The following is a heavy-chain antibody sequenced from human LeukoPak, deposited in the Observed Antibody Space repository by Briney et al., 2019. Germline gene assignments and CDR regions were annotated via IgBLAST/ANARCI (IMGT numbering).Heavy chain of an antibody. CDR3: AKASWVSTADAVL. D-gene: IGHD3-16*01. Sequence: GGSLTLSCVASGFTFSSYSMSWVRETPARGLEWVSSLRGSGDAFYADSVKGRFTLSRDESRNTVYLQLNKLRVEDTAIYYCAKASWVSTADAVLWGQGTVVTVSS. CDR2: LRGSGDA. CDR1: GFTFSSYS. J-gene: IGHJ4*02. V-gene: IGHV3-23*01.